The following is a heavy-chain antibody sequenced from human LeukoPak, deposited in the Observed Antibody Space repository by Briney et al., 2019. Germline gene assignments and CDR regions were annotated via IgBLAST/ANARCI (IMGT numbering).Heavy chain of an antibody. J-gene: IGHJ4*02. CDR2: IIPIFGTA. D-gene: IGHD5-24*01. CDR3: MATASDY. CDR1: GYTFTSYD. V-gene: IGHV1-69*13. Sequence: ASVKVSCKASGYTFTSYDINWVRQATGQGLEWMGGIIPIFGTANYAQKFQGRVTITADESTSTAYMELSSLRSEDTAVYYCMATASDYWGQGTLVTVSS.